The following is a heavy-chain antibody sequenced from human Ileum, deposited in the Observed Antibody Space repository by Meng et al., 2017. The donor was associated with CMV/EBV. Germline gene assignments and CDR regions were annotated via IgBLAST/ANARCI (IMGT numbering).Heavy chain of an antibody. D-gene: IGHD3-10*01. CDR2: ISHDGSNK. Sequence: GESLKISCAASGFIFNTYGIHWVRQAPGKGLEWVAVISHDGSNKYYAASVKGRFTISRDNSKNTLYLQMNSLRAEDTAVYYCAKDLSPQYYYYYYYGMDVWGQGTTVTVSS. CDR3: AKDLSPQYYYYYYYGMDV. CDR1: GFIFNTYG. V-gene: IGHV3-30-3*01. J-gene: IGHJ6*02.